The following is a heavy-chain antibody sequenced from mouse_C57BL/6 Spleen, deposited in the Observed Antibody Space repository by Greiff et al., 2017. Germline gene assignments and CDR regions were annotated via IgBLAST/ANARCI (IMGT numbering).Heavy chain of an antibody. CDR1: GFTFSDYG. V-gene: IGHV5-17*01. CDR2: ISSCSSTI. J-gene: IGHJ2*01. CDR3: AVLYYYGSSYDY. D-gene: IGHD1-1*01. Sequence: EVHLVESGGGLVKPGGSLKLSCAASGFTFSDYGMHWVGQAPEKGLEWVAYISSCSSTIYYADTVKGRFTISRDNAKNTLFLQMTSLRAEDTAMYYCAVLYYYGSSYDYWGQGTTLTVSS.